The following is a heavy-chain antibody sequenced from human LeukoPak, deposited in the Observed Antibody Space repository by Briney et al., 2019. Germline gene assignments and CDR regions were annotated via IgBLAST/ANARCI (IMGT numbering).Heavy chain of an antibody. D-gene: IGHD6-6*01. V-gene: IGHV4-59*11. CDR3: VRSSEYKFGP. Sequence: SETLSLTCSVYGGSISGHYWSWIRQPPGKGLEWIAEIFYDGGTKYNPSFESRAFISLDTSKDQFSLRLTSMTAADTAVYYCVRSSEYKFGPWGQGTLVTVSS. J-gene: IGHJ5*02. CDR2: IFYDGGT. CDR1: GGSISGHY.